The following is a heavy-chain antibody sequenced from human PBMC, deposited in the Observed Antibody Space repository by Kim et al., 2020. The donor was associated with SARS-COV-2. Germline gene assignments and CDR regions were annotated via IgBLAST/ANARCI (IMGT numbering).Heavy chain of an antibody. Sequence: GSTYYTDYVKGRFTISRQYSENTVHHQMNSLRVEDTALYYCAREDDGFDVWGQGTMVTVSS. CDR2: GST. V-gene: IGHV3-53*04. CDR3: AREDDGFDV. J-gene: IGHJ3*01.